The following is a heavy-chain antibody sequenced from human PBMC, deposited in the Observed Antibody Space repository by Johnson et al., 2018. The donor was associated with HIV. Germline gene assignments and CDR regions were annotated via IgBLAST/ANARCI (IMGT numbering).Heavy chain of an antibody. J-gene: IGHJ3*02. V-gene: IGHV3-74*01. D-gene: IGHD2-15*01. Sequence: VQLVESGGVVVQPGGSLRLSCAASGFSFSSYWMHWFRQAPGKGLVWVSHIKSDGSYRNYADSGKGRFTVSRDNAKNTLNLQMNSRRAEDTALYYCARDGTGGYCSGGRCYDAFDIWGQGTMVTVSS. CDR1: GFSFSSYW. CDR2: IKSDGSYR. CDR3: ARDGTGGYCSGGRCYDAFDI.